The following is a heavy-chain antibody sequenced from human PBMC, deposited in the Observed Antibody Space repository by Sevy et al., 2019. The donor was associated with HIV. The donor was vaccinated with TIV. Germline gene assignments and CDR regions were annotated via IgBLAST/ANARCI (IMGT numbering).Heavy chain of an antibody. CDR3: DSLGLRYFGGASGDLGDWFDP. D-gene: IGHD3-9*01. CDR1: GYTLTELS. V-gene: IGHV1-24*01. J-gene: IGHJ5*02. CDR2: FDPGSGAT. Sequence: ASVKVSCKVSGYTLTELSMHWVRQAPGKGLEWMGGFDPGSGATVYAQKFQGRVIMTEDTSTDTGYMELSSLRSEDRAVYYCDSLGLRYFGGASGDLGDWFDPWGQGTLVTVSS.